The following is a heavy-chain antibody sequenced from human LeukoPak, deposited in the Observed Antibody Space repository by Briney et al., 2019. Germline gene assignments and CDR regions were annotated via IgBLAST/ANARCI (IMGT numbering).Heavy chain of an antibody. J-gene: IGHJ4*02. D-gene: IGHD5-12*01. CDR3: ARDRGYTRDY. V-gene: IGHV3-74*01. CDR1: GFTFSSYW. CDR2: IKSDGSST. Sequence: GGSLRLSCAASGFTFSSYWMHWVRQAPGKGLVWVSHIKSDGSSTSYADSVKGRFTISRDNAKNTLYLQMNSLRAEDTAVYYCARDRGYTRDYWGLGTLVTVSS.